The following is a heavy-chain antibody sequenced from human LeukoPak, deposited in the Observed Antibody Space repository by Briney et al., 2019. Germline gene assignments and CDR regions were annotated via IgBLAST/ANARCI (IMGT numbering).Heavy chain of an antibody. J-gene: IGHJ4*02. D-gene: IGHD3-10*01. CDR2: ISWDGGST. Sequence: GGSLRLSCAASGFTFDDYTMHWVRQAPGKGLEWVSLISWDGGSTYYAGSVKGRFTISRDNSKNSLYLQMNSLRTEDTALYYCAKAYYYGSGSQLGYYFDYWGQGTLVTVSS. V-gene: IGHV3-43*01. CDR3: AKAYYYGSGSQLGYYFDY. CDR1: GFTFDDYT.